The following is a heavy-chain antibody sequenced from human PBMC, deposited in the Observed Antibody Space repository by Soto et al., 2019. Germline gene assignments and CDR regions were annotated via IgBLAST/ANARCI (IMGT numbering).Heavy chain of an antibody. V-gene: IGHV2-5*02. D-gene: IGHD1-26*01. CDR3: ARIRDGTYALDY. CDR2: IYWDGDK. J-gene: IGHJ4*02. CDR1: GFSLSTNGVG. Sequence: QITLKESGPTLVKPTQTLTLTCTFSGFSLSTNGVGVGWIRQPPGKALEWLALIYWDGDKRYSPSLRRRLTLTTDTSKNPVVLTMTNMDRQDTGTYYCARIRDGTYALDYWGQGALVTVAS.